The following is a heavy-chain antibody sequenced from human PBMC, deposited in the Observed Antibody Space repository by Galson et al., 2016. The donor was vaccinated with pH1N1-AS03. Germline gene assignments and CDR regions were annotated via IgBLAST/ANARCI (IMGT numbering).Heavy chain of an antibody. Sequence: TLSLTCTVSGGSISSGGYYWNWIRQHPGKGLEWIGYIFHSGGTYYNPSLESLVSISVDTSKNQFSLKLKSVTAADTAVYYCARQDSGAYYLDSWGPGTLVTVSS. CDR2: IFHSGGT. V-gene: IGHV4-31*01. CDR1: GGSISSGGYY. CDR3: ARQDSGAYYLDS. J-gene: IGHJ4*02. D-gene: IGHD1-26*01.